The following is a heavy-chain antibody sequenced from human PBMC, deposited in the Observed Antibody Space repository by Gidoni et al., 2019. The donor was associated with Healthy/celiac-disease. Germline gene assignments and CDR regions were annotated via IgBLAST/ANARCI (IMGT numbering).Heavy chain of an antibody. V-gene: IGHV1-18*01. CDR2: ISAYNCNT. CDR3: AREGYCNSTSCHGWVAWFDP. J-gene: IGHJ5*02. D-gene: IGHD2-2*01. CDR1: GYTFTSYG. Sequence: QVQLVQSGAEVKKPGASVKVSCKAAGYTFTSYGISWVRQPPGQGHEWMGWISAYNCNTNYAQKLQGRVTMTTETSTSTAYMELRSLRSDDTAVYYCAREGYCNSTSCHGWVAWFDPWGQGTLVTVSS.